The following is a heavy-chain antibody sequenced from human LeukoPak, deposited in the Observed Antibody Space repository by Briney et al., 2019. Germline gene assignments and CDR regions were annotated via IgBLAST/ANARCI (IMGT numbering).Heavy chain of an antibody. V-gene: IGHV4-31*03. Sequence: PSETLSLTCTVSGGSISSGGYCWSWIRQHPGKGLEWIGYIYYSGSTYYNPSLKSRVTISVDTSKNQFSLKLSSVTAADTAVYYCARLNPRNWYFDLWGRGTLVTVSS. CDR1: GGSISSGGYC. J-gene: IGHJ2*01. CDR3: ARLNPRNWYFDL. CDR2: IYYSGST.